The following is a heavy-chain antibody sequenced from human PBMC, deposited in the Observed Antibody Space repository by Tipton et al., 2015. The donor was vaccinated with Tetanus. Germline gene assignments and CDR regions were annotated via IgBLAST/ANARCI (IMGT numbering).Heavy chain of an antibody. Sequence: SLRLSCVASGFTFSHFAVSWVRRAPGRGLEWVSSLSHDGGNIYYADFARGRFTISRDNSKNTLFLQMDGLRGDDTAVYYCAREGQWLGSDAFDVWGRGTMVTVSS. CDR3: AREGQWLGSDAFDV. D-gene: IGHD6-19*01. V-gene: IGHV3-23*01. J-gene: IGHJ3*01. CDR2: LSHDGGNI. CDR1: GFTFSHFA.